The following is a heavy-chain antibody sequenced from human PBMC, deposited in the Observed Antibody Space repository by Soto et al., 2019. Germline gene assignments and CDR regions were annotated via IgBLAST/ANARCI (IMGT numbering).Heavy chain of an antibody. V-gene: IGHV3-33*01. CDR1: GFTFSNYG. D-gene: IGHD2-15*01. Sequence: PGGSLRLSCAASGFTFSNYGMHWVRQVPVKGLEWVAFIWYDGSNKYYADSVEGRFTISRDNSKNTLYLQMDSLRAEDTAMYYCARDFCNGGSCPFDYWGQGTQVPVSS. J-gene: IGHJ4*02. CDR3: ARDFCNGGSCPFDY. CDR2: IWYDGSNK.